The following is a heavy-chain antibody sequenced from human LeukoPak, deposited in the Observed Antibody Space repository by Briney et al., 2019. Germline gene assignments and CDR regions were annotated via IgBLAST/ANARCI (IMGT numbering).Heavy chain of an antibody. D-gene: IGHD3-3*01. V-gene: IGHV3-64D*06. Sequence: GGSLRLSCSASGFTFSSYAMHWVRQAPGKGLEYVSAISPNGGSTYYADSVKGRFSISRDNSKNTLYLQMSSLRAEDTAVYYCARDQSQITIFGVDRYGMDVWGQGTTVTVSS. CDR1: GFTFSSYA. J-gene: IGHJ6*02. CDR3: ARDQSQITIFGVDRYGMDV. CDR2: ISPNGGST.